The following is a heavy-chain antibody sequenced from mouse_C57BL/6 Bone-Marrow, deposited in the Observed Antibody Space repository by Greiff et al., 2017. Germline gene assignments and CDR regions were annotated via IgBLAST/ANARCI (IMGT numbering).Heavy chain of an antibody. V-gene: IGHV5-15*01. D-gene: IGHD2-3*01. CDR3: ARQGDGYLFAY. J-gene: IGHJ3*01. CDR1: GFTFSDYG. CDR2: ISNLAYSI. Sequence: EVQLQESGGGLVQPGGSLKLSCAASGFTFSDYGMAWVRQAPRKGPEWVAFISNLAYSIYYADTVTGRFTISRENAKNTLYLEMSSLRSEDTAMYYCARQGDGYLFAYWGQGTLVTVSA.